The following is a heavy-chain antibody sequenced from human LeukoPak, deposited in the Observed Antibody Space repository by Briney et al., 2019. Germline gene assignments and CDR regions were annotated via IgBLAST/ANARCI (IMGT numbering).Heavy chain of an antibody. D-gene: IGHD6-6*01. V-gene: IGHV1-2*02. CDR2: INPNSGGT. J-gene: IGHJ5*02. CDR3: ARVGLMYSSSSARNWFDT. Sequence: ASVTVSCKASGCTFTGYYMHWVRQAPGQGLEWMGWINPNSGGTNYAQKFQGRVTMTRDTSISTAYMELSRLRSDDTAVYYCARVGLMYSSSSARNWFDTWGQGTLVTVSS. CDR1: GCTFTGYY.